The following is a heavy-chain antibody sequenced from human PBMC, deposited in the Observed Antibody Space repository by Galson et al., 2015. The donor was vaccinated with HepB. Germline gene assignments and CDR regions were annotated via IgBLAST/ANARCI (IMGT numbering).Heavy chain of an antibody. J-gene: IGHJ4*02. CDR1: GYTFTSYG. D-gene: IGHD3-10*01. Sequence: CKASGYTFTSYGISWVRQAPGQGLEWMGWISAYNGNTNYAQKLQGRVTMTTDTSTSTAYMELRSLRSEDTAVYYCASAIITMVRGVITPLEYWGQGTLVTVSS. CDR3: ASAIITMVRGVITPLEY. CDR2: ISAYNGNT. V-gene: IGHV1-18*04.